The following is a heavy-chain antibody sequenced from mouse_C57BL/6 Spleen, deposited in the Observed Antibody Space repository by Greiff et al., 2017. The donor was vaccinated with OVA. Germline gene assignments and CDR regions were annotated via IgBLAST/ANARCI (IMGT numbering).Heavy chain of an antibody. Sequence: QVHVKQSGAELVKPGASVKISCKASGYAFSSYWMNWVKQRPGKGLEWIGQIYPGDGDTNYNGKFKGKATLTADKSSSTAYMQLSSLTSEDSAVYFCARYGNYLYAMDYWGQGTSVTVSS. CDR1: GYAFSSYW. V-gene: IGHV1-80*01. CDR3: ARYGNYLYAMDY. D-gene: IGHD2-1*01. CDR2: IYPGDGDT. J-gene: IGHJ4*01.